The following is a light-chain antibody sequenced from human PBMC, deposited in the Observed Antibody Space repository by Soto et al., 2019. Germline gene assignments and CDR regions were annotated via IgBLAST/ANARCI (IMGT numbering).Light chain of an antibody. V-gene: IGKV1-27*01. CDR1: QGISNY. CDR2: AAT. CDR3: QKYNSAPPA. Sequence: DIQMTQSPSSLSASAGDRVTITCRASQGISNYLAWYQQRPGKVPKLLIFAATTLQPGVPSRFSGSGSGTDFTLTISSLQPEDVATYYGQKYNSAPPAFGQGTQVEIK. J-gene: IGKJ1*01.